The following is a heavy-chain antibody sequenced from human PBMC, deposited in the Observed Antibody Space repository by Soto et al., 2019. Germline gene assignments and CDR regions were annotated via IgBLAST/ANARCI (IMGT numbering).Heavy chain of an antibody. CDR2: ISSSSSTV. D-gene: IGHD4-4*01. CDR1: GFTFSSYS. J-gene: IGHJ6*02. V-gene: IGHV3-48*02. Sequence: GGSLRLSCAASGFTFSSYSMNWVRQAPGKGLEWVSYISSSSSTVYYADSVKGRFTISRGNAKNSLYLQMNSLRDEDTAVYYCATVTPSSYYYYGMDVWGQGTTVTVSS. CDR3: ATVTPSSYYYYGMDV.